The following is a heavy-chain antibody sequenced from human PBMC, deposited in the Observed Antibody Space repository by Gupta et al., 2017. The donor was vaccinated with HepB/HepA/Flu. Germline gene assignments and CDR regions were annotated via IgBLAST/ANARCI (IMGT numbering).Heavy chain of an antibody. J-gene: IGHJ4*02. CDR1: GFTFCNYA. Sequence: EVQLLESGGTLVQPGGSLRLSCAASGFTFCNYAMTWVRQAPGKGLEWVSVISNSGGSTYYAGSVKGRFTISRDNSKNTLYLQMNSLRAEDTAVYYCVSPGGYFDYWGQGTLVTVSS. CDR3: VSPGGYFDY. V-gene: IGHV3-23*01. CDR2: ISNSGGST. D-gene: IGHD4-23*01.